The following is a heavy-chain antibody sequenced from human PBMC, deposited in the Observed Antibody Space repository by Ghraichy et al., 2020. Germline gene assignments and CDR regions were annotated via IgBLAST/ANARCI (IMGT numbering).Heavy chain of an antibody. CDR1: GYTFTNYG. V-gene: IGHV1-18*04. CDR3: ARDVLSPYYYGSGSYYNPNDY. J-gene: IGHJ4*02. Sequence: ASVKVSCKTSGYTFTNYGISWMRQAPGQGLEWMGWISGYNGNTNYAQKVQGRVTMTTDTSTSRAFMELRSLISDDTAVYYCARDVLSPYYYGSGSYYNPNDYWGQGTLVTVSS. D-gene: IGHD3-10*01. CDR2: ISGYNGNT.